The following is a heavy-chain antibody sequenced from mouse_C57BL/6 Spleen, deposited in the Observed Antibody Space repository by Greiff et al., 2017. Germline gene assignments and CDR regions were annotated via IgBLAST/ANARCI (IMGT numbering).Heavy chain of an antibody. CDR3: ARRGGSSYGGFFFDY. V-gene: IGHV1-76*01. CDR2: IYPGSGNT. Sequence: QVQLKQSGAELVRPGASVKLSCKASGYTFTDYYINWVKQRPGQGLEWIARIYPGSGNTYYNEKFKGKATLTAEKSSSTAYMQLSSLTSEDSAVYFCARRGGSSYGGFFFDYWGQGTTLTVSS. CDR1: GYTFTDYY. D-gene: IGHD1-1*01. J-gene: IGHJ2*01.